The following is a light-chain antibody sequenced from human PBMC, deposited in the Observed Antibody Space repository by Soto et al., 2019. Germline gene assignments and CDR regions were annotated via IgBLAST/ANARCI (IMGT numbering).Light chain of an antibody. CDR3: CSYAGGYTFV. J-gene: IGLJ1*01. Sequence: QSALTQPRSVSGSPGQSVTISCTGTSSDVGGYDYVSWYQQHPGKAPKLIIYDVTKRPSGVPDRFSGSKSGNTASLTISGLQAVDEADYHCCSYAGGYTFVFGTGTKLTVL. CDR2: DVT. CDR1: SSDVGGYDY. V-gene: IGLV2-11*01.